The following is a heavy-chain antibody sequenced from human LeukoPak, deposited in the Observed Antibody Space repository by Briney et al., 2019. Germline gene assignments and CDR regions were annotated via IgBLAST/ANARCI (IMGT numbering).Heavy chain of an antibody. D-gene: IGHD4-17*01. CDR3: AISGTVTTVDAFDI. J-gene: IGHJ3*02. CDR1: GFTFSSYG. Sequence: PGGSLRLSCAASGFTFSSYGMHWVRQPPGKGLEWIGEINHSGSTNYNPSLKSRVTISVDTSKNQFSPKLSSVTAADTAVYYCAISGTVTTVDAFDIWGQGTMVTVSS. V-gene: IGHV4-34*08. CDR2: INHSGST.